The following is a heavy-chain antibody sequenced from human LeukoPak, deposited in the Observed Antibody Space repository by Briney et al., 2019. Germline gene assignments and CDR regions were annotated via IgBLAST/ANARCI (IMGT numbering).Heavy chain of an antibody. J-gene: IGHJ6*02. V-gene: IGHV1-46*01. CDR2: INPSGGST. Sequence: ASVKVSCKASGYTFTSYYMHWVRQAPGQGLEWMGIINPSGGSTSYAQKFQGRVTITADESTSTAYMELSSLRSEDTAVYYCAIRMEARFNYYYYGMDVWGQGTTVTVSS. CDR1: GYTFTSYY. D-gene: IGHD1-1*01. CDR3: AIRMEARFNYYYYGMDV.